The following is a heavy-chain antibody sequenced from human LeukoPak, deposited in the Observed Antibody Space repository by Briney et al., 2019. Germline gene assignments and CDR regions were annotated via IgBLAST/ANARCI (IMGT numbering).Heavy chain of an antibody. V-gene: IGHV3-33*08. CDR2: IWYDGSNK. CDR1: GFTFSSYA. CDR3: ARDQQWLRNGYYYYGMDV. Sequence: GGSLRLSCAASGFTFSSYAMHWVRQAPGKGLEWVAVIWYDGSNKYYADSVKGRFTISRDNSKNTLYLQMNSLRAEDTAVYYCARDQQWLRNGYYYYGMDVWGQGTTVTVSS. J-gene: IGHJ6*02. D-gene: IGHD6-19*01.